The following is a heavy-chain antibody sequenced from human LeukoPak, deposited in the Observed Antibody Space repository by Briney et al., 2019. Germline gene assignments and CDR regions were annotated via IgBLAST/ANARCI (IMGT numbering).Heavy chain of an antibody. CDR3: AIWGAFEI. V-gene: IGHV4-34*01. CDR1: GGPLSGYY. D-gene: IGHD3-10*01. CDR2: INHSGST. Sequence: TSETLSLTCAVYGGPLSGYYWSWIRQPPGEGLEWIGEINHSGSTNYNPSLKSRVTISVDTSKNQISLKLTSVTAADTAVYYCAIWGAFEIWGQGTIVTVSS. J-gene: IGHJ3*02.